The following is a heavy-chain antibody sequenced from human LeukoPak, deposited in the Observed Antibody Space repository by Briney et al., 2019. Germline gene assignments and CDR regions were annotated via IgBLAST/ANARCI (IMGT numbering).Heavy chain of an antibody. CDR3: ARDFTPGDIAAAGTSPFDY. V-gene: IGHV3-30*03. J-gene: IGHJ4*02. CDR1: RFTLSNYG. Sequence: GGSLRLSCAAPRFTLSNYGMHWVRQAPHTGLGWVAVISYEGNKRYYDDSVKGRFTISRDNAKNSLYLQMNSLRAEDTAVYYCARDFTPGDIAAAGTSPFDYWGQRTLVTVSS. CDR2: ISYEGNKR. D-gene: IGHD6-13*01.